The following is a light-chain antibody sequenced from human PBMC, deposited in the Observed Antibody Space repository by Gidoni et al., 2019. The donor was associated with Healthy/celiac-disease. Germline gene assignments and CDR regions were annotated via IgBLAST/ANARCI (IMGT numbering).Light chain of an antibody. Sequence: DIVMTQSPDSLAVSLGERASINCKSSQSVLYSSNNKDFLAWYQQKPGQPPKLLIYWASSRGSGVPDRFSGSGSGTDFTLTSTSVQAEDVAVYYCQQYSSTPPTFXPXTTLEI. CDR1: QSVLYSSNNKDF. CDR2: WAS. V-gene: IGKV4-1*01. J-gene: IGKJ1*01. CDR3: QQYSSTPPT.